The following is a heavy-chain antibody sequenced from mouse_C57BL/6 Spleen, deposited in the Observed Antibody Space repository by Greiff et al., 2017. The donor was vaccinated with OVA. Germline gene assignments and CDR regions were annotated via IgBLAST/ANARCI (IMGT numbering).Heavy chain of an antibody. CDR2: ISSGGDYI. V-gene: IGHV5-9-1*02. J-gene: IGHJ4*01. CDR3: TKPSYDYDAMDY. CDR1: GFTFSSYA. Sequence: EVQVVESGEGLVKPGGSLKLSCAASGFTFSSYAMSWVRQTPEKRLEWVAYISSGGDYIYYADTVKGRFTISRDNARNTLYLQMSSLKSEDTAMYYCTKPSYDYDAMDYWGQGTSVTVSS.